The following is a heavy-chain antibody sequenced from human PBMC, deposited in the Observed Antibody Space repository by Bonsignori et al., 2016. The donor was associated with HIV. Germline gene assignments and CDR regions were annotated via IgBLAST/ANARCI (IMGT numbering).Heavy chain of an antibody. J-gene: IGHJ4*02. V-gene: IGHV3-30*18. Sequence: VQLVESGGGVVQPGRSLRLSCKASGFTFANSGMHWVRQAPGKGLDWVAIISYDGIKTSYADSVKGRFTISRDDSQNTLFLQMNSLSAEDTAIYYCAKDSGRASRTSWYGLDHWGQGTLVTVS. D-gene: IGHD6-13*01. CDR3: AKDSGRASRTSWYGLDH. CDR2: ISYDGIKT. CDR1: GFTFANSG.